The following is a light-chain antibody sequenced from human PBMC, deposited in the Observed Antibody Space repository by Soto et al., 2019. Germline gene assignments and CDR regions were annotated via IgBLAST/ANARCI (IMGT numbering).Light chain of an antibody. CDR2: KAS. CDR3: QQYNSYSWT. Sequence: DIQMTQSPSTLSASVGDRVTITCRASQSISSWLAWYQQKPGKAPKLLIYKASSLESGVPSRFSGSGSWTEFTLTISSLQPDDVATYYCQQYNSYSWTFGQGTKVEIK. V-gene: IGKV1-5*03. J-gene: IGKJ1*01. CDR1: QSISSW.